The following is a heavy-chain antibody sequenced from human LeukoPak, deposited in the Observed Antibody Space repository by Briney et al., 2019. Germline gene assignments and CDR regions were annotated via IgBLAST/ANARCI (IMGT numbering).Heavy chain of an antibody. CDR3: VKDPAVAGTRYFDY. Sequence: GGSLRLSCSASGFTFCSYAMQWVRQAPGKGLEYVSAISSNGGSTYYADSVKGRFTISRDNSKNTLYLQMSSLRAEDTAVYYCVKDPAVAGTRYFDYWGQGTLVTVSS. J-gene: IGHJ4*02. CDR2: ISSNGGST. V-gene: IGHV3-64D*09. CDR1: GFTFCSYA. D-gene: IGHD6-19*01.